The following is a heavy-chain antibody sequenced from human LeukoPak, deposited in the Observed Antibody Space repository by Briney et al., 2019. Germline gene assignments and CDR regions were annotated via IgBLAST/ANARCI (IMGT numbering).Heavy chain of an antibody. Sequence: GGSLRLSCAASGFTFSSYAMSWVRQAPGKGLEWVSAISGSGGSTYYADSVKGRFTISRDNSKNTLYLQMNSLRAEDTAVYYCAKDPIYGSGSYSYCFDYWGQGTLVTVSS. CDR2: ISGSGGST. CDR3: AKDPIYGSGSYSYCFDY. J-gene: IGHJ4*02. V-gene: IGHV3-23*01. CDR1: GFTFSSYA. D-gene: IGHD3-10*01.